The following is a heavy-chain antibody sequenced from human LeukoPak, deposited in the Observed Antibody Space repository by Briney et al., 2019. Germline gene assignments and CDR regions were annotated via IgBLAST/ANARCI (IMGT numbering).Heavy chain of an antibody. Sequence: SETLSLTCTVSGGSISSSSYYWGWIRQPPGKGLEWIGSIYYSGSTYYNPSLKSRVTISVDTSKNQFSLKLSSVTAADTAVYYCVTKTGVWFGDAFDIWGQGTMVTVSS. D-gene: IGHD7-27*01. J-gene: IGHJ3*02. CDR3: VTKTGVWFGDAFDI. CDR1: GGSISSSSYY. CDR2: IYYSGST. V-gene: IGHV4-39*01.